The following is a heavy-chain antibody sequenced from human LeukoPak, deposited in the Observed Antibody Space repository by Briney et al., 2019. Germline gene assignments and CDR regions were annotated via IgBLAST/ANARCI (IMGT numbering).Heavy chain of an antibody. Sequence: GGSLRLSCAASGFTFSYYSMNWVRQAPGQRPEWVASISDGGNDAYYADSLKGRFVISRDNVRNSLYLQIDRLRVEDTGVYYCASPTGYWGRGTLVTVSS. CDR3: ASPTGY. J-gene: IGHJ4*02. V-gene: IGHV3-21*03. CDR2: ISDGGNDA. CDR1: GFTFSYYS. D-gene: IGHD2-15*01.